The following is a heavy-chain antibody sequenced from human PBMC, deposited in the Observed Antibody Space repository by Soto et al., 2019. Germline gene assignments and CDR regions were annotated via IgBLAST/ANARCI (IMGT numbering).Heavy chain of an antibody. CDR1: GFTFSSYS. CDR3: ARAGGGEWLHY. J-gene: IGHJ4*02. V-gene: IGHV3-21*01. Sequence: EVQLVESGGGLVKPGGSLRLSCAASGFTFSSYSMNWVRQAPGKGLEWVSSISSSSSYIYYADSVKGRFTISRDNAKNSLYLQMNSLRAEDTAVYYCARAGGGEWLHYWGQGTLVTVSS. D-gene: IGHD2-8*02. CDR2: ISSSSSYI.